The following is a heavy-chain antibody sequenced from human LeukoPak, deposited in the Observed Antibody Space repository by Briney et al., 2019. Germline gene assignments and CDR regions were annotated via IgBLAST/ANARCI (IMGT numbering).Heavy chain of an antibody. CDR3: ARVRCSGGSCYSVDAFDI. J-gene: IGHJ3*02. V-gene: IGHV4-59*01. Sequence: SETLSLTCTVSGGSISSYYWSWIRQPPGKGLEWIGYIYYSGSTDYNPSLKSRVTISVDTSKNQFSLKLSSVTAADTAVYYCARVRCSGGSCYSVDAFDIWGQGTMVTASS. CDR1: GGSISSYY. D-gene: IGHD2-15*01. CDR2: IYYSGST.